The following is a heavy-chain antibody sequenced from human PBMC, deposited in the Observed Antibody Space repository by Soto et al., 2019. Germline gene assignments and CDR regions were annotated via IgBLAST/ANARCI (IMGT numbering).Heavy chain of an antibody. Sequence: SETLSLTCTVSGDSISSDSYYWGWIRQPPGKGLECIGSVYYSGRTYYNPSLESRVTISVDTSKSQFSLNLRSVAAADTAVYYCARQSSGYTYGGGFDYWGQGTLVTVSS. CDR2: VYYSGRT. V-gene: IGHV4-39*01. CDR1: GDSISSDSYY. CDR3: ARQSSGYTYGGGFDY. J-gene: IGHJ4*02. D-gene: IGHD5-18*01.